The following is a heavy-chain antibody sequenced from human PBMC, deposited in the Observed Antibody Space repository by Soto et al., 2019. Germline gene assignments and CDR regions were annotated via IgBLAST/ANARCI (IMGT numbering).Heavy chain of an antibody. J-gene: IGHJ6*02. CDR3: AKDIEVGTYYDFWSGYYIREAGMDV. CDR2: ISWDGGST. Sequence: LRLSCAASGFTYDDYTMHWVRQAPGKGLEWVSLISWDGGSTYYADSVKGRFTISRDNSKNSLYLQMNSLRTEDTALYYCAKDIEVGTYYDFWSGYYIREAGMDVWGQGTTVTVSS. CDR1: GFTYDDYT. D-gene: IGHD3-3*01. V-gene: IGHV3-43*01.